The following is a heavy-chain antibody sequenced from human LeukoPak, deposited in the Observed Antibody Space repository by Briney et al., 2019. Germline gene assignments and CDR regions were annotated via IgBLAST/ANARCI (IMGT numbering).Heavy chain of an antibody. V-gene: IGHV3-48*03. D-gene: IGHD3-10*01. CDR2: ISTSGNTI. CDR1: GFTFSRYD. J-gene: IGHJ5*02. CDR3: ARSSGAYGSGSYFNWFDP. Sequence: GGSLRLSCAASGFTFSRYDMNWLRQAPGKGLEWVSYISTSGNTIYYADSVKGRFTISRDNAKNSLYLQMNSLRAEDTAVYYCARSSGAYGSGSYFNWFDPWGQETLVTVSS.